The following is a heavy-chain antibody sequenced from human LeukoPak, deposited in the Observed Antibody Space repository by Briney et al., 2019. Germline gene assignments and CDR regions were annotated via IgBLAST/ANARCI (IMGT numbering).Heavy chain of an antibody. CDR2: ISSSSSYI. Sequence: GGSLRLSCAASGFTLSSNSMNWVRQAPGKRLEWVSSISSSSSYIYYADSVKGRFTISRDNAKNSLYLQMNSLRAEDTAVYYCAREGGIAYYDSSGYSYFDYWGQGTLVTVSS. V-gene: IGHV3-21*01. CDR1: GFTLSSNS. D-gene: IGHD3-22*01. J-gene: IGHJ4*02. CDR3: AREGGIAYYDSSGYSYFDY.